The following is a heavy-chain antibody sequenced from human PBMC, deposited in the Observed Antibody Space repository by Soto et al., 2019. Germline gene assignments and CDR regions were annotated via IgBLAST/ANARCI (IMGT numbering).Heavy chain of an antibody. CDR3: ARGSYIHGGNSESSD. CDR2: IYYSGST. D-gene: IGHD2-21*02. CDR1: GFSIRSGGYY. J-gene: IGHJ4*02. Sequence: PSETLSLTCTFSGFSIRSGGYYWSWIRQHPGKGLEWIGYIYYSGSTYYNPSLKSRVTISVDTSKNQFSLKLSSVTAADTAVYYCARGSYIHGGNSESSDWGQGTLVTVSS. V-gene: IGHV4-31*03.